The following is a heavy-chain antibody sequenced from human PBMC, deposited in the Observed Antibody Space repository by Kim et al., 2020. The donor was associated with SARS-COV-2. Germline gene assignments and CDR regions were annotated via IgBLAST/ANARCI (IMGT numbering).Heavy chain of an antibody. D-gene: IGHD3-22*01. Sequence: GGSLRLSCAASGFTFSNYGMHWVRQAPGKGLEWVAVISFDGMKRFYADSVKGRFTISGDNSKNTLYLEMNSLRDEDTAVYFCAKGHDNGGYSRLTDWGQGTLVTVSS. CDR3: AKGHDNGGYSRLTD. CDR2: ISFDGMKR. V-gene: IGHV3-30*18. J-gene: IGHJ4*02. CDR1: GFTFSNYG.